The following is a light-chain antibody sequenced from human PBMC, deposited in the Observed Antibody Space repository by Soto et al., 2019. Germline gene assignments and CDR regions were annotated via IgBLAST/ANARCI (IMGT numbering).Light chain of an antibody. J-gene: IGLJ2*01. CDR2: EVS. CDR3: SSYTSSSTRVV. CDR1: NSDVGGYNY. Sequence: QSVLTQPASVSGSPGQSITISCTGNNSDVGGYNYVSWYQQHPGKAPKLMIYEVSNRPSGVSNRFSGSKSGNTASLTISGLQAEDEADYYCSSYTSSSTRVVFGGGTQLTVL. V-gene: IGLV2-14*01.